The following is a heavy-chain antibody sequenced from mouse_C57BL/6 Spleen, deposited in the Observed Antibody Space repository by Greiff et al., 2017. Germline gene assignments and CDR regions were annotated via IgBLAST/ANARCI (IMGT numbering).Heavy chain of an antibody. CDR3: AKEEVNYYAMDY. D-gene: IGHD2-5*01. CDR2: IWRGGST. CDR1: GFSLTSYG. V-gene: IGHV2-5*01. Sequence: QVQLKESGPGLVQPSQSLSITCTASGFSLTSYGVHWVRQSPGKGLEWLGVIWRGGSTDNNAAFISRRSITKDNSKSQVFFKMNSLQADDAAIYYCAKEEVNYYAMDYWGQGTSVTVSS. J-gene: IGHJ4*01.